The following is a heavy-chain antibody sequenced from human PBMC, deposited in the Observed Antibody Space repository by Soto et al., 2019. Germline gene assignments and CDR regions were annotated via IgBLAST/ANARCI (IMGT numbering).Heavy chain of an antibody. CDR2: LHYTGSD. V-gene: IGHV4-59*01. CDR3: ARSGHIFAGVV. CDR1: GASMNDYY. Sequence: TLSLTCSVSGASMNDYYGSWIRQSPGKGLEHIGYLHYTGSDNYNPSLKNRVTLSMDTSKNQFSLKLSSVTAADTAIYYCARSGHIFAGVVWGQGILVTVSS. D-gene: IGHD3-16*01. J-gene: IGHJ4*02.